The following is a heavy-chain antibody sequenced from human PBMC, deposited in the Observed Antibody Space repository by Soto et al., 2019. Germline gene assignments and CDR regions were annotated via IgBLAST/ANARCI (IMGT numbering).Heavy chain of an antibody. D-gene: IGHD3-16*01. CDR1: GFIFGAFG. CDR3: ARDRDGGTYTYFDN. CDR2: LSHDGSDK. V-gene: IGHV3-30*03. J-gene: IGHJ4*02. Sequence: GGSLRLSCAACGFIFGAFGIHWVRQAPGDGLEWVAFLSHDGSDKYYADSVRGRFTISRDNSKNTVYLQMNSLRPEDPAVYYCARDRDGGTYTYFDNWGQGTRVTVSS.